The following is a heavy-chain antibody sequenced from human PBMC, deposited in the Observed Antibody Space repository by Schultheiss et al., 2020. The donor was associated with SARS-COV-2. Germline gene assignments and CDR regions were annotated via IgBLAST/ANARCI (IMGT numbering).Heavy chain of an antibody. V-gene: IGHV4-31*03. CDR1: GGSISSGGYY. D-gene: IGHD1-14*01. CDR2: IYYSGST. CDR3: ARSGTTPNPYYYYYGMDV. Sequence: SQTLSLTCTVSGGSISSGGYYWSWIRQHPGKGLEWIGYIYYSGSTYYNPSLKSRVTISVDTSKNQFSLKLSSVTAADTAVYYCARSGTTPNPYYYYYGMDVWGQGTTVTVSS. J-gene: IGHJ6*02.